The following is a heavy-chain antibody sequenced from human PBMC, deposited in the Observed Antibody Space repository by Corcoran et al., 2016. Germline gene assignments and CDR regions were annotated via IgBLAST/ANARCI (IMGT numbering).Heavy chain of an antibody. V-gene: IGHV3-7*03. CDR3: AREGTSGSSHGATHVMLPGYYGMDV. J-gene: IGHJ6*02. CDR1: GFTFSSYW. CDR2: IKQDGSEK. D-gene: IGHD1-26*01. Sequence: EVQLVESGGGLVQPGGSLRLSCAASGFTFSSYWMSWVRQAPGKGLEWVANIKQDGSEKYYVDSVKGRFPISRDNAKNSLYLQMNILRAEDTAVYYCAREGTSGSSHGATHVMLPGYYGMDVWGQGTTVTVS.